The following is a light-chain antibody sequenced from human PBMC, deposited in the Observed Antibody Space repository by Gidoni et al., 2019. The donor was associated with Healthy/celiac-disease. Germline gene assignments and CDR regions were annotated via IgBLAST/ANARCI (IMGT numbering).Light chain of an antibody. CDR2: AAS. Sequence: DIQMTQSPSSLSASVGDRVTITCRASQSISSYLNWYQQKPGKAPKLLIYAASSLQSGVPSRFSGSGLGQISLSPSAVCNLTDFATYYCQQSYSTSWTFGQGTKVEIK. J-gene: IGKJ1*01. CDR1: QSISSY. V-gene: IGKV1-39*01. CDR3: QQSYSTSWT.